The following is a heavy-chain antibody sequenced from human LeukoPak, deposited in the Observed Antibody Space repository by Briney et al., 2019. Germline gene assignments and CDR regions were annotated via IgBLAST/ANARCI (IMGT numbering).Heavy chain of an antibody. J-gene: IGHJ4*02. Sequence: PGGSLRLSCAASGFTFSSYGMHWVRQAPGKGLEWVAFIRYDGSNKYYADSVKGRFTISRDNSKNTLYLQMNSLRAEDTAVYYCAKDRWLYGSGSGSDHWGQGTLVTVSS. V-gene: IGHV3-30*02. CDR2: IRYDGSNK. D-gene: IGHD3-10*01. CDR1: GFTFSSYG. CDR3: AKDRWLYGSGSGSDH.